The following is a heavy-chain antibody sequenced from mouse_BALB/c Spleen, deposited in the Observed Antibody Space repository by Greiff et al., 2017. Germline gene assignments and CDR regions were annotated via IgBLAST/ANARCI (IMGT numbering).Heavy chain of an antibody. Sequence: VQLQQSGAELVRPGASVKLSCTASGFNIKDYYMHWVKQRPEQGLEWIGWIDPENGDTEYAPKFQGKATMTADTSSNTAYLQLSSLTSEDTAVYYCNVVITLYLDYWGQGTTLTVSS. V-gene: IGHV14-4*02. CDR1: GFNIKDYY. J-gene: IGHJ2*01. CDR2: IDPENGDT. CDR3: NVVITLYLDY. D-gene: IGHD2-13*01.